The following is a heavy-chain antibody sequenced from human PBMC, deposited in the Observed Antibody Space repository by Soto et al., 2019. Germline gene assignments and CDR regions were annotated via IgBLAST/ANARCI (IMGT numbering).Heavy chain of an antibody. Sequence: QAQLEQSGGEVKKPGSSVKVSCKASRVAFSKFIVTWVRQAPGLGLEWVGGIIPIFGTANYAQKVQGRVTITADESTNTSYKEVNNLRSEDTAVYYCAKDRYSRTMGYYYGMDVWGQGPTVTVSS. J-gene: IGHJ6*02. CDR3: AKDRYSRTMGYYYGMDV. D-gene: IGHD1-26*01. V-gene: IGHV1-69*01. CDR2: IIPIFGTA. CDR1: RVAFSKFI.